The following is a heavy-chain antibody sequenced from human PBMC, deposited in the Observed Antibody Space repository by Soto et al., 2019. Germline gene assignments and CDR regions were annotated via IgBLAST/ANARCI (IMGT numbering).Heavy chain of an antibody. D-gene: IGHD6-19*01. CDR2: ISSSSSYT. CDR1: GFTFSDYY. CDR3: ARAIPNTRYSSGWYAGEVFDY. J-gene: IGHJ4*02. V-gene: IGHV3-11*06. Sequence: PGGSLRLSCAASGFTFSDYYMSWIRQAPGKGLEWVSYISSSSSYTNYADSVKGRFTISRDNAKNSLYLQMNSLRAEDTAVYYCARAIPNTRYSSGWYAGEVFDYWGQGTLVTVSS.